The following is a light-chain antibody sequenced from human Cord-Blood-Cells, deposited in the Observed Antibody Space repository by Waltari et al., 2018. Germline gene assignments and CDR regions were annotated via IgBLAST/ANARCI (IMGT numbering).Light chain of an antibody. V-gene: IGKV1-5*03. CDR2: KAS. CDR1: QSISSW. Sequence: DIQMTQSPSTLSASVGDRLTITCRASQSISSWLAWYQQKPGKAPKRLIYKASSLESGVPARFSGSGSETEVTLTISSLQPDDFATYYCQQYNSYSTWTFGQGTKVEIK. CDR3: QQYNSYSTWT. J-gene: IGKJ1*01.